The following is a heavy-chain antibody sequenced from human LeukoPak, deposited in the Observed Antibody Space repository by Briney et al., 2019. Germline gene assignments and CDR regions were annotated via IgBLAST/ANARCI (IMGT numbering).Heavy chain of an antibody. Sequence: PGGSLRLSCAASGFTFSSSAMSWVRQAPGKGLQWVSSISGSGDSTYYADSVKGRFTISRDNSKNTLYLQMNSLRAEDTAVYYCARDKIVGATHFDYWGQGTLVTVSS. J-gene: IGHJ4*02. CDR1: GFTFSSSA. D-gene: IGHD1-26*01. CDR2: ISGSGDST. V-gene: IGHV3-23*01. CDR3: ARDKIVGATHFDY.